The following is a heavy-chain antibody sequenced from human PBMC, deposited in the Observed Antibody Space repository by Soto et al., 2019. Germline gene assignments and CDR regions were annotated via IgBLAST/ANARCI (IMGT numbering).Heavy chain of an antibody. CDR1: GGSISSGGYY. CDR2: IYYSGST. Sequence: SETLSLTCTVSGGSISSGGYYWNWIRQHPGKGLEWIGYIYYSGSTSYNPSLKSRVTISVDTSKNQFSLKLSSVTAEDTAVYYCAKAVTMDDFAVGNWGQGTQVTVSS. CDR3: AKAVTMDDFAVGN. D-gene: IGHD3-10*01. J-gene: IGHJ4*02. V-gene: IGHV4-31*03.